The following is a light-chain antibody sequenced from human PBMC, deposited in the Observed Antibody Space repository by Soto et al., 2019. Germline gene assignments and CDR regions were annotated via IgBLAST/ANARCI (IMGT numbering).Light chain of an antibody. CDR3: QHYNNLPRT. V-gene: IGKV3-15*01. CDR2: GAS. Sequence: IEVTNNRATVSGSAGERRTLWWMASQSISANLAWYQQKPGQTPRLLIYGASTRASGVPAKFIGSGSGTDFTLTISILQSEDFAFYYCQHYNNLPRTFGQGTKVDI. J-gene: IGKJ1*01. CDR1: QSISAN.